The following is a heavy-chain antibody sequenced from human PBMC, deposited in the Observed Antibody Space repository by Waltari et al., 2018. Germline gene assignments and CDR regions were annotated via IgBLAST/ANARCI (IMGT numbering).Heavy chain of an antibody. D-gene: IGHD1-20*01. J-gene: IGHJ4*02. Sequence: EVQLVESGGGLVQPGGSLRLSCTASGFTFSNYAMNWVRQAPGKGLEWVSDIGGSDGRTNYADSVKGRFTISRDNSKNTLYLQMNSLRAEDTALYYCAITGKFDYWGQGTLVTVSS. V-gene: IGHV3-23*04. CDR2: IGGSDGRT. CDR1: GFTFSNYA. CDR3: AITGKFDY.